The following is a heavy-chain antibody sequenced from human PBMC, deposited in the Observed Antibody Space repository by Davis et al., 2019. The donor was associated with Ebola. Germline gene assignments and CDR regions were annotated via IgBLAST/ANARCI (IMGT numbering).Heavy chain of an antibody. CDR1: GYTFTSYY. J-gene: IGHJ4*02. Sequence: ASVKVSCKASGYTFTSYYMHWVRQAPGQGLEWMGIINPSGGSTSYAQKFQGRVTMTRDTSISTAYMELSRLRSDDTAVYYCARYDSSGYYYVDNYWGQGTLVTVSS. V-gene: IGHV1-46*01. CDR2: INPSGGST. D-gene: IGHD3-22*01. CDR3: ARYDSSGYYYVDNY.